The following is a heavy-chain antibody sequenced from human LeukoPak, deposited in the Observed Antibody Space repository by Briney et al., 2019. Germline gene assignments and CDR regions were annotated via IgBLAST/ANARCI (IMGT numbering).Heavy chain of an antibody. D-gene: IGHD2-21*02. J-gene: IGHJ4*02. V-gene: IGHV3-23*01. CDR3: AGGDPVDY. CDR2: ISGGDVST. Sequence: GGSLRLSGAASGFTFSHSAMSWVRQAPGKGLEWVSNISGGDVSTYYADSVKGRFTISRDNSKNTLYLQMNSLRADDTAVYYCAGGDPVDYWGQGTLVTVSS. CDR1: GFTFSHSA.